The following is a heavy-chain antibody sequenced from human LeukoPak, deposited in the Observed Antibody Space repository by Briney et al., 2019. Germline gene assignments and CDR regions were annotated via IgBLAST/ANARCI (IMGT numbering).Heavy chain of an antibody. Sequence: PGGSLRLSCAASGFTFSSYAMYWVRQAPGKGLEWVSAIGGSGGSTYYADSVKGRFTISRDNSKNTLYLQMNSLRAEDTAVYYCAKAGIGGSSLHYFDYWGQGTLVTVSS. D-gene: IGHD6-6*01. J-gene: IGHJ4*02. CDR2: IGGSGGST. CDR3: AKAGIGGSSLHYFDY. V-gene: IGHV3-23*01. CDR1: GFTFSSYA.